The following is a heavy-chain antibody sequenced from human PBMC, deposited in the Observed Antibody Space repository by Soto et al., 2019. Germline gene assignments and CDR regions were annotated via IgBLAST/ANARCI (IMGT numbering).Heavy chain of an antibody. V-gene: IGHV3-23*01. Sequence: GGSLRLSCAASGFTFSRYAMSWVRQAPGKGLEWVSAISCSGGSTYYADSVKGRFTISRDNSKNTLYLQMNSLRAEDTAVYYCAKSKVAIKVFAWFDPWGQGTLVTVSS. CDR2: ISCSGGST. CDR3: AKSKVAIKVFAWFDP. J-gene: IGHJ5*02. CDR1: GFTFSRYA. D-gene: IGHD3-9*01.